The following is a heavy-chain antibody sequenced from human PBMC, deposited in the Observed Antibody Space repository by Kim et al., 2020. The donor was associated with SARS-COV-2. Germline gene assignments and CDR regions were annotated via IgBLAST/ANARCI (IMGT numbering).Heavy chain of an antibody. D-gene: IGHD5-12*01. V-gene: IGHV4-39*07. CDR1: GGSISSSSYY. Sequence: SETLSLTCTVSGGSISSSSYYWGWIRQPPGKGLEWIGSIYYSGSTYYNPSLKSRVTISVDTSKNQFSLKLSSVTAADTAVYYCARIPRWLQSLFDYWGQGTLVTVSS. J-gene: IGHJ4*02. CDR3: ARIPRWLQSLFDY. CDR2: IYYSGST.